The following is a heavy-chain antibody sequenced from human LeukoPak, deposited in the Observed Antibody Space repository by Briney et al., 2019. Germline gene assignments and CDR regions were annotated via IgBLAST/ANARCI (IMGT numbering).Heavy chain of an antibody. Sequence: GGTLRLSCAASGFTFNTYGMSWIRQAPGKGLEWVSGISGSGGATYYADSVKGRFTISRDDPHNTLYLQMNSLRAEDTAVYFCARGGVDYYGSGTYYLMYYFDYWGQGALVTVSS. V-gene: IGHV3-23*01. CDR3: ARGGVDYYGSGTYYLMYYFDY. J-gene: IGHJ4*02. CDR2: ISGSGGAT. D-gene: IGHD3-10*01. CDR1: GFTFNTYG.